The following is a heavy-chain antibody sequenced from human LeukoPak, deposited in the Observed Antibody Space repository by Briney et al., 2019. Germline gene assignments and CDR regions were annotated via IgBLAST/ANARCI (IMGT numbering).Heavy chain of an antibody. CDR1: GGSISSYY. CDR3: ARAYPSDGYYDYVWGSYRLGYYFDY. CDR2: IYTSGST. D-gene: IGHD3-16*02. Sequence: PSETLSLTCTVSGGSISSYYWSWIRQPAGKGLEWIGRIYTSGSTNYNPSLKSRVTMSVDTSKNQFSLKLSSVTAADTAVYYCARAYPSDGYYDYVWGSYRLGYYFDYWGQGTLVTVSS. V-gene: IGHV4-4*07. J-gene: IGHJ4*02.